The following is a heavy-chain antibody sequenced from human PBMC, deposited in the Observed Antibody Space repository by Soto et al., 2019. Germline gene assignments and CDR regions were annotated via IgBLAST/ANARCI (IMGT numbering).Heavy chain of an antibody. J-gene: IGHJ4*02. CDR2: IYYSGST. CDR3: ARVEGIAAPPYYFDY. CDR1: GGSISSGGYY. Sequence: SETLSLTCTVSGGSISSGGYYWSWIRQHPGKGLEWIGYIYYSGSTYYNPSLKSRVTISVDTSKNQFSLKLSSVTAADTAVYYCARVEGIAAPPYYFDYWGQGTLVTAPQ. V-gene: IGHV4-31*03. D-gene: IGHD6-6*01.